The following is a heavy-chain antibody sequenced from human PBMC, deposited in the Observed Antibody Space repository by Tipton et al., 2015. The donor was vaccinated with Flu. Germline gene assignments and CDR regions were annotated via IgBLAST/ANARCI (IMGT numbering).Heavy chain of an antibody. V-gene: IGHV4-61*02. CDR2: IYTSGST. Sequence: TLSLTCTVSGGSISSGSYYWSWIRQPAGKGLEWIGRIYTSGSTNYNPSLKSRVTISVDTSKNQLSLKLSSVTAADTAVYYCAREGFDSSGYRAGDAFDIWGQGTMVTVSS. D-gene: IGHD3-22*01. CDR3: AREGFDSSGYRAGDAFDI. CDR1: GGSISSGSYY. J-gene: IGHJ3*02.